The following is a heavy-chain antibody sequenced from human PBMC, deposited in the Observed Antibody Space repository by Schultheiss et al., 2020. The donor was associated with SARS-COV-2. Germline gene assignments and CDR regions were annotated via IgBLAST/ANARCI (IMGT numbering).Heavy chain of an antibody. CDR1: GYTFTSYD. V-gene: IGHV1-8*01. CDR2: MNPNSGNT. CDR3: ARRADMTPTLGAFDI. Sequence: ASVKVSCKASGYTFTSYDINWVRQATGQGLEWMGWMNPNSGNTGYAQKFQGRVTITADESTSTAYMELNSLRAEDTAVYYCARRADMTPTLGAFDIWGQGTMVTVSS. D-gene: IGHD2-21*02. J-gene: IGHJ3*02.